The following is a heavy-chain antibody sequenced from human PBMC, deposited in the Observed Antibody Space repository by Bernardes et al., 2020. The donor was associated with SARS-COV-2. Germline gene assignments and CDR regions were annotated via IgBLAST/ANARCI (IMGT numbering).Heavy chain of an antibody. Sequence: GGSLRLSCAASGFTFSSYCMSWVRQAPGKGLEWVANIKQDGSEKYYVDSVKGRFTISRDNAKNSLYLQMNSLRAEDTAVYYCARDGIAAAGQYYYYGIDVWGQGNTVTVSS. CDR2: IKQDGSEK. V-gene: IGHV3-7*01. D-gene: IGHD6-13*01. CDR1: GFTFSSYC. J-gene: IGHJ6*02. CDR3: ARDGIAAAGQYYYYGIDV.